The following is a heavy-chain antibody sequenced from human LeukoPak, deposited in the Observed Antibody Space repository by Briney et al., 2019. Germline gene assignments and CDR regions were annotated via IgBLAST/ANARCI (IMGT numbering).Heavy chain of an antibody. V-gene: IGHV3-20*04. CDR2: INWNGDRI. CDR3: ARSRITIFGVITRGAFDI. CDR1: GCTFDDYG. J-gene: IGHJ3*02. Sequence: GGSLRLSCAASGCTFDDYGVNWVRQAPGKGLEWVSGINWNGDRIGYADSVKGRFTISRDNAKSSLYLQMNSLRAEDTDLYYCARSRITIFGVITRGAFDIWGQGTMVTVSS. D-gene: IGHD3-3*01.